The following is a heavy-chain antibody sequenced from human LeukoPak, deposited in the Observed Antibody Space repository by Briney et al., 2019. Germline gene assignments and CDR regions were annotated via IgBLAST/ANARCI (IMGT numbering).Heavy chain of an antibody. CDR1: GFTFSSSA. D-gene: IGHD6-13*01. J-gene: IGHJ3*02. Sequence: GGSLRLSCAASGFTFSSSAMSWVRQAPGKGLEWVANIKQDGSEKYYVDSVKGRFTISRDNAKNSLYLQMNSLRAEDTAVYYCARSGSSWYDAFDIWGQGTMVTVSS. V-gene: IGHV3-7*03. CDR2: IKQDGSEK. CDR3: ARSGSSWYDAFDI.